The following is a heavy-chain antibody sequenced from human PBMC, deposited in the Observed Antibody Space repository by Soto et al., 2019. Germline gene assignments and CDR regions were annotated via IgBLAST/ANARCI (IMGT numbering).Heavy chain of an antibody. CDR3: ARLVAPYYDVLTGNWFDP. V-gene: IGHV1-2*02. J-gene: IGHJ5*02. CDR2: IKSFNGDT. CDR1: GYTFTGYY. Sequence: QVQLVQSGAEVKEPGASVKVSCKASGYTFTGYYMHWARQAPGQGLEWMGWIKSFNGDTNYAQKCQGRVTLTRDTSISTAYMELSRLKSDDTAVYYCARLVAPYYDVLTGNWFDPWGQGTLVTVSS. D-gene: IGHD3-9*01.